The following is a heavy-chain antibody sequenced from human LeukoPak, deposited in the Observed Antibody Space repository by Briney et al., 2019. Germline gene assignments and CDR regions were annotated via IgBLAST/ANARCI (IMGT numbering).Heavy chain of an antibody. CDR2: ISSSSSTI. CDR1: GFTFSSYN. V-gene: IGHV3-48*01. CDR3: ARYYCSSTSGYIDY. Sequence: PGGALRLFCAASGFTFSSYNMNWVRQAPGKGLECVSDISSSSSTIYYADSVKGRFTISRDNAKNSLYLQMNSLSAEDRAVYYCARYYCSSTSGYIDYWGQGTLVTVSS. J-gene: IGHJ4*02. D-gene: IGHD2-2*02.